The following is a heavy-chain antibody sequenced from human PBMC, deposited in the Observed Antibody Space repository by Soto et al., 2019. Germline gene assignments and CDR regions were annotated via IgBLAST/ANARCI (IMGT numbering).Heavy chain of an antibody. D-gene: IGHD1-1*01. CDR2: INHSGST. CDR3: ARGTTGTTVWFAP. J-gene: IGHJ5*02. Sequence: QVQLQQWGAGLLKPSETLSLTCAVYGGSFSGYYWSWIRQPPGKGLEWIGEINHSGSTNYNPSLKSRVTISVDTSKNQFSLKLSSVTAADTAVYYCARGTTGTTVWFAPWGQGTLVTVSS. CDR1: GGSFSGYY. V-gene: IGHV4-34*01.